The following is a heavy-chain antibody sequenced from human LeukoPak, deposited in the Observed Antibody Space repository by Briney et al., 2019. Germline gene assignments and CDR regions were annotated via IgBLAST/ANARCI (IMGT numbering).Heavy chain of an antibody. CDR3: ARLRVTGSFWYFDL. V-gene: IGHV5-51*01. CDR2: IYPGDSDT. CDR1: GYKFNNFW. D-gene: IGHD1-20*01. Sequence: GESLKISCKGSGYKFNNFWVGWVRQMPGKGLEWMGIIYPGDSDTTYSPSFQGQVTISADKSVTAAYLQWSSLKASDTAMYYCARLRVTGSFWYFDLWGRGTLVTVSS. J-gene: IGHJ2*01.